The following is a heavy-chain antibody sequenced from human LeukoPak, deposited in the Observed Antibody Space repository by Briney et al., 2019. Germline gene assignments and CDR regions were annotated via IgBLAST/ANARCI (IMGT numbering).Heavy chain of an antibody. CDR3: VRERDRGIEVADDFDY. J-gene: IGHJ4*02. D-gene: IGHD6-19*01. CDR2: INDRGGYI. V-gene: IGHV3-23*01. Sequence: GGPLRLSCAASGFTFSMYSMAWVRQAPGKGLEWVSVINDRGGYIQDADSVKGRFTISRDNSQNTLFLEMNSLRVEDTAVYYCVRERDRGIEVADDFDYWGQGTLVTVSS. CDR1: GFTFSMYS.